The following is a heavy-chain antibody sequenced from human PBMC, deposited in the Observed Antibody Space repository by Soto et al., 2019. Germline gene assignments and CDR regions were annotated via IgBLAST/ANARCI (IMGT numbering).Heavy chain of an antibody. V-gene: IGHV3-21*06. Sequence: GGSLRLSCAASGFTFSSYWMHWVRQAPGKGLEWVSSISSSSSYIYYVDSVKGRFTISRDNAKNSLYLQMNSLRAEDTAVYYCARDSFDFWGQGTLVTVSS. J-gene: IGHJ4*02. CDR1: GFTFSSYW. CDR2: ISSSSSYI. CDR3: ARDSFDF.